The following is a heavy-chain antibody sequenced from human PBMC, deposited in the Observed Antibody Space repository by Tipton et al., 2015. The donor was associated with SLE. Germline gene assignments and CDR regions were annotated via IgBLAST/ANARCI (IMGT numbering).Heavy chain of an antibody. CDR2: IYTSGST. CDR3: ARHDTNYGRNWFDP. J-gene: IGHJ5*02. D-gene: IGHD2-8*01. V-gene: IGHV4-4*08. Sequence: TLSLTCTVSGGSISSYYWSWIRQPPGKGLEWIGYIYTSGSTNYNPSLKSRVTISVDTPKNQFSLKLSSVTAADTAVYYCARHDTNYGRNWFDPWGQGTLVTVSS. CDR1: GGSISSYY.